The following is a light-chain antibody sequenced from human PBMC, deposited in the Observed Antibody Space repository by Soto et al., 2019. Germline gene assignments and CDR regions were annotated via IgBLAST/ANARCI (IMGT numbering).Light chain of an antibody. J-gene: IGKJ1*01. CDR2: DDS. Sequence: EIQMTQSPSTLSASVGDRVTITCRASQSISSWLAWYQQKPGKAPKLLIYDDSSLESGVPSRFSGSGSGTEFTLTISSLQPDDFATYHCKQYTSYYRTFGQGTKVDIX. CDR3: KQYTSYYRT. CDR1: QSISSW. V-gene: IGKV1-5*01.